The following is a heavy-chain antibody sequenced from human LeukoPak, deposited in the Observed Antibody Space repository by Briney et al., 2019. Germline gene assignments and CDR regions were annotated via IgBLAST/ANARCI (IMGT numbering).Heavy chain of an antibody. CDR2: IYYSGST. J-gene: IGHJ4*02. CDR1: GGSISSSSYY. Sequence: SETLSLTCTVSGGSISSSSYYWGWIRQPPGKGLEWIGSIYYSGSTYYNPSLKSRVTISIDTSKNQFSLRLSSVTAADAAVYYCAAKPNDIAAAGTSYWGQGTLVTVSS. V-gene: IGHV4-39*07. D-gene: IGHD6-13*01. CDR3: AAKPNDIAAAGTSY.